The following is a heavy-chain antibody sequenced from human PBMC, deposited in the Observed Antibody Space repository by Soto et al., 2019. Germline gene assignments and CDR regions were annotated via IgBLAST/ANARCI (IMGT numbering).Heavy chain of an antibody. CDR1: GYSISSSNW. CDR2: IYYSGST. D-gene: IGHD6-13*01. Sequence: SETLSLTCAVSGYSISSSNWWGWIRQPPGKGLEWIGYIYYSGSTFYNPSLKSRVTMSVDTSKNQFSLKLSSVTAVDTAVYYCAGMRYSSSPPSVWFDPWGQGTLVTVSS. V-gene: IGHV4-28*01. J-gene: IGHJ5*02. CDR3: AGMRYSSSPPSVWFDP.